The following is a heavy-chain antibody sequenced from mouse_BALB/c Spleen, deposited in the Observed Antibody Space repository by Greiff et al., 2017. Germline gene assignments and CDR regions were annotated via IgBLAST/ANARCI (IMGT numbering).Heavy chain of an antibody. CDR2: IRLKSNNYAT. CDR3: TSYYRSAWFAY. D-gene: IGHD2-14*01. V-gene: IGHV6-6*02. CDR1: GFTFSNYW. Sequence: EVKVVESGGGLVQPGGSMKLSCVASGFTFSNYWMNWVRQSPEKGLEWVAEIRLKSNNYATHYAESVKGRFTISRDDSKSSVYLQMNNLRAEDTGIYYCTSYYRSAWFAYWGQGTLVTVSA. J-gene: IGHJ3*01.